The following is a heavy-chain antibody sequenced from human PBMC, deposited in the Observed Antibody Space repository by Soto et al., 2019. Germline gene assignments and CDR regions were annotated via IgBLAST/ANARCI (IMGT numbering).Heavy chain of an antibody. V-gene: IGHV5-51*01. CDR1: RYSFSSYW. D-gene: IGHD5-18*01. CDR3: AVGYSYGEYYYDY. Sequence: GESRKISCQGSRYSFSSYWIGWVRQMPGKGLEWMGVIFPGDSDTKYGPSFQGQVTISADTSISTAYLQWTSLKASDTAMYYCAVGYSYGEYYYDYWGQGTLVTVSS. CDR2: IFPGDSDT. J-gene: IGHJ4*02.